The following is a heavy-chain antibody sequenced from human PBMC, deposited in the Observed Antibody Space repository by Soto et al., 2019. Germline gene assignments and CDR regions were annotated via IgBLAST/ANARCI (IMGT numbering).Heavy chain of an antibody. V-gene: IGHV1-3*01. Sequence: ASVKVSCKASGYTFTSYAMHWVRQAPGQRFEWMGWINAGNGNTKYSQKFQGRVTITRDTSASTAYMELSSLRSEDTAVYYCARGGIFDSSGYYYFSAFDIWGQGTMVTV. J-gene: IGHJ3*02. CDR1: GYTFTSYA. CDR3: ARGGIFDSSGYYYFSAFDI. CDR2: INAGNGNT. D-gene: IGHD3-22*01.